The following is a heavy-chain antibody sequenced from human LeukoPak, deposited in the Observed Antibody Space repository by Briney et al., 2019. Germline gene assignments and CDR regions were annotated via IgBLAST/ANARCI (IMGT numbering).Heavy chain of an antibody. CDR3: ARGRPHGNDY. Sequence: GRSLRLSRAASVFTFSSYCLNWVSQAPGKGLVWVSVIARDGRSTTYADSVNGRFSVSRDNAKHTLYLQMNCLRVQDTPVYYCARGRPHGNDYWGQGTLVTVSS. CDR1: VFTFSSYC. CDR2: IARDGRST. J-gene: IGHJ4*02. V-gene: IGHV3-74*01. D-gene: IGHD4-23*01.